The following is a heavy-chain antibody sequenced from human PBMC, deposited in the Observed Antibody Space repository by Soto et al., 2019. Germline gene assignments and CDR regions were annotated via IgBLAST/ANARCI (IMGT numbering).Heavy chain of an antibody. CDR1: GFTFSSYA. J-gene: IGHJ2*01. CDR2: ITGSGTST. CDR3: AKKGSPSGDNKNWYFDL. D-gene: IGHD1-26*01. V-gene: IGHV3-23*01. Sequence: GGSLRLSCAASGFTFSSYAMTWVRQAPGKGLEWISVITGSGTSTYYADSVKGRFTISRDNSKNTLYLQMNSLRAEDTAVYYCAKKGSPSGDNKNWYFDLWGRGTLVTV.